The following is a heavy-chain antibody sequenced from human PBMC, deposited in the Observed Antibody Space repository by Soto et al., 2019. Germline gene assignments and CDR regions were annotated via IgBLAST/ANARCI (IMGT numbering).Heavy chain of an antibody. J-gene: IGHJ6*02. CDR1: GFTFSSFG. V-gene: IGHV3-30*03. CDR3: ARSKYCSSTSCYRYYYYGMDV. CDR2: ISYDGSNT. D-gene: IGHD2-2*01. Sequence: GGSLRLSCAASGFTFSSFGMHWVRQAPGKGLEWVAVISYDGSNTYYTDSVKGRFTISRDNSKNTLNLQMNSLRAEDTAVYYCARSKYCSSTSCYRYYYYGMDVWGQGTTVTVSS.